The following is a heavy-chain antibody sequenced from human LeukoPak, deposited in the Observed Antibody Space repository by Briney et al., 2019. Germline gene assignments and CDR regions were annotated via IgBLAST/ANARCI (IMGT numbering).Heavy chain of an antibody. V-gene: IGHV3-33*01. Sequence: PGRSLRLSCVASGFTFSSYGMHWVRQAPGKGLEWVAVIWYDGSNKYYADSVKGRFTISRDNSKNTLYLQMNSLRAEDTAVYYCARDRCGGDCYYGDCWGQGTLVTVSS. CDR2: IWYDGSNK. J-gene: IGHJ4*02. CDR1: GFTFSSYG. D-gene: IGHD2-21*02. CDR3: ARDRCGGDCYYGDC.